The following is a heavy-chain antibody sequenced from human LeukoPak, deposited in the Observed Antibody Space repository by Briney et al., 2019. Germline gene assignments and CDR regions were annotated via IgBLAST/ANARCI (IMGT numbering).Heavy chain of an antibody. Sequence: SETLSLTCTVSGGSVSSGSYYWSWIRQPPGKGLEWIGYIYYSGSTNYNPSLKSRVTISVDTSKNQFSLKLSSVTAADTAVYYCARDPGSSGWYGHHNWFDPWGQGTLATVSS. D-gene: IGHD6-19*01. CDR3: ARDPGSSGWYGHHNWFDP. J-gene: IGHJ5*02. CDR2: IYYSGST. V-gene: IGHV4-61*01. CDR1: GGSVSSGSYY.